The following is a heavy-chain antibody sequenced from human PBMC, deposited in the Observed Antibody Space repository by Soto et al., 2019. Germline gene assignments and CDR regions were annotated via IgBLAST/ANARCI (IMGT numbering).Heavy chain of an antibody. D-gene: IGHD2-21*02. V-gene: IGHV4-59*01. CDR2: MYNTGST. CDR1: GGSISGYY. Sequence: SETLSLTCTVSGGSISGYYWSWIRQPPGKGLEWIGYMYNTGSTVYSPSFKSRVTISVDTSKNQFSLKLNSVTAADTAVYYCARDLWGYCGTDCYPLDVWGQGTTVTFSS. J-gene: IGHJ6*02. CDR3: ARDLWGYCGTDCYPLDV.